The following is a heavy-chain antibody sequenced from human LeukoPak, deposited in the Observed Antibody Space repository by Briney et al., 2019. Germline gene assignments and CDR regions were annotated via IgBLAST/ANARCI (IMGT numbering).Heavy chain of an antibody. Sequence: PGGSLRLSCAASGITFNNYGLNWVRQAPGKGLEWVSFISSSSSYIYYADSVKGRFTISRDNAKNSLHLQMNSLRAEDTAVYYCARDYGGSSPFDYWGQGTLVTVSS. CDR2: ISSSSSYI. D-gene: IGHD4-23*01. CDR1: GITFNNYG. V-gene: IGHV3-21*01. CDR3: ARDYGGSSPFDY. J-gene: IGHJ4*02.